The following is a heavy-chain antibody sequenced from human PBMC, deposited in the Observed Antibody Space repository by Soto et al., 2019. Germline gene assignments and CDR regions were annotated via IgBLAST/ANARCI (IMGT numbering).Heavy chain of an antibody. CDR1: GFSLSTSGVN. V-gene: IGHV2-5*02. Sequence: QITLKESGPTLVKPTQTLTLTCTFSGFSLSTSGVNVGWIRQPPGKPLEWLALIYWDDDKRYSPSLKSRLTLTKYTSKNQVVLTMTNMVPVDTDTYYCAQRKAGGGTLRSDYWGQGTLVTVSS. D-gene: IGHD3-16*01. CDR3: AQRKAGGGTLRSDY. J-gene: IGHJ4*02. CDR2: IYWDDDK.